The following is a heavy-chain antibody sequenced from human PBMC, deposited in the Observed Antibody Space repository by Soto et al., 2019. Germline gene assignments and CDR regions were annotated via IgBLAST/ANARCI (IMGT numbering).Heavy chain of an antibody. V-gene: IGHV1-2*04. J-gene: IGHJ6*02. CDR2: INPNSGGT. D-gene: IGHD3-9*01. CDR3: ARDPSYILTGPRVWVYGMDG. Sequence: GASVKVSCKASGYTFTGYYMHWVRQAPGQGLEWMGWINPNSGGTNYAQKFQGWVTMTRDTSISTAYMELSRLRSDDTAVYYCARDPSYILTGPRVWVYGMDGSGQGTTVTVSS. CDR1: GYTFTGYY.